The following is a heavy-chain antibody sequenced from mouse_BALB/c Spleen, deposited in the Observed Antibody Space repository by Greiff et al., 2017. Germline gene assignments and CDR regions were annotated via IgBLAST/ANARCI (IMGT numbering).Heavy chain of an antibody. V-gene: IGHV5-6*01. CDR3: ARQELLRYAMDY. Sequence: EVQLQQSGAELVKPGASVKFSCAASGFTFSSYDMYWVRQTPDKSLEWVGTISRGDSYTYYHHSVKGRFTISGDNANNTAYLQISSLKSEDTAMYYCARQELLRYAMDYWGQGTSVTVSS. D-gene: IGHD1-1*01. CDR2: ISRGDSYT. CDR1: GFTFSSYD. J-gene: IGHJ4*01.